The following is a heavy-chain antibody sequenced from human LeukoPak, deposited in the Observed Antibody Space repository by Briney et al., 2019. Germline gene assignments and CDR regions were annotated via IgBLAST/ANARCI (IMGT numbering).Heavy chain of an antibody. V-gene: IGHV3-33*08. CDR1: GFIFSSYG. D-gene: IGHD3-3*01. CDR2: IWYDGSNK. J-gene: IGHJ4*02. Sequence: GGSLRLSCAASGFIFSSYGMHWVRHAPGKGLEGVAVIWYDGSNKYYGDSVKGRFTISRDNSKNTLYLQMNSLRAEDTAVYYCARGGFTYFDFWSAYYTADYWGQGTLVTVSS. CDR3: ARGGFTYFDFWSAYYTADY.